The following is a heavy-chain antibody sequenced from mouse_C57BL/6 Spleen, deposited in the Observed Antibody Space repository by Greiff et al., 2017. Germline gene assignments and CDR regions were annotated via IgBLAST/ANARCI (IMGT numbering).Heavy chain of an antibody. CDR2: IDPENGDT. CDR1: GFNIKDDY. Sequence: VQLQQSGAELVRPGASVKLSCTASGFNIKDDYMHWVKQRPEQGLEWIGWIDPENGDTEYASKFQDKATIPADTSSNTAYLQLSSLTSEDTAVYYCTSPPPYAMGYWGQGTSVTVSS. J-gene: IGHJ4*01. CDR3: TSPPPYAMGY. V-gene: IGHV14-4*01.